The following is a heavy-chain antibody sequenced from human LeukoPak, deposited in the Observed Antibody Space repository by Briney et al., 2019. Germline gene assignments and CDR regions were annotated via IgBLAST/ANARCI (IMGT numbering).Heavy chain of an antibody. CDR1: GGTFTAYY. V-gene: IGHV4-34*01. J-gene: IGHJ4*02. D-gene: IGHD3-9*01. CDR2: RDHAGSA. CDR3: GRGNILTGYARDH. Sequence: PSETLTLTCSFSGGTFTAYYWKWIRQSPGKGLEWIGERDHAGSANYNPSLKSRVTIVVEKAKNQFSLDLGYVTAAETAVYYCGRGNILTGYARDHWGEGTLVSVSS.